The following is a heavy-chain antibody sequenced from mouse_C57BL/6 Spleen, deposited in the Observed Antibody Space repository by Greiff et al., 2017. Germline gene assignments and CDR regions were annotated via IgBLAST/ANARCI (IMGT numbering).Heavy chain of an antibody. J-gene: IGHJ3*01. CDR1: GYTFTSYW. Sequence: VQLQQPGAELVKPGASVKMSCKASGYTFTSYWITWVKQRPGQGLEWIGDIYPGSGSTNYNEKFKSKATLTVDTSSSTAYLQLRSLTSEDSAVYYCARGFPTQGWFAYWGQGTLVTVSA. D-gene: IGHD2-10*01. CDR2: IYPGSGST. CDR3: ARGFPTQGWFAY. V-gene: IGHV1-55*01.